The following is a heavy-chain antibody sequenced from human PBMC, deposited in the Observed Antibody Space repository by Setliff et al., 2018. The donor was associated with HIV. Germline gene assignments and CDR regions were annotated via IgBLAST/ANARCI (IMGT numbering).Heavy chain of an antibody. D-gene: IGHD3-3*01. CDR1: GGSISSYY. CDR2: IYYSGST. Sequence: SETLSLTCTVSGGSISSYYWSWIRQPPGKGLEWIGYIYYSGSTNYNPSLKSRVTISVDTSKNPFSLKLSSVTAADTAVYYCARVISSWSAYYIDYWGQGTLVTVSS. CDR3: ARVISSWSAYYIDY. V-gene: IGHV4-59*01. J-gene: IGHJ4*02.